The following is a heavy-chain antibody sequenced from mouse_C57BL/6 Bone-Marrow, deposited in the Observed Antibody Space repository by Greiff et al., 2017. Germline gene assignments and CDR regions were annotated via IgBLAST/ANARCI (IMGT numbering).Heavy chain of an antibody. CDR1: GYTFTDYY. CDR3: ARPPYYYGKDY. J-gene: IGHJ2*01. D-gene: IGHD1-1*01. Sequence: EVQLQQSGPELVKPGASVKISCKASGYTFTDYYMNWVKQSHGKSLEWIGDINPNNGGTSYNQKFKGKATLTVDKSSSTAYMELRSLTSEDSAVYYCARPPYYYGKDYWGQGTTLTVSS. CDR2: INPNNGGT. V-gene: IGHV1-26*01.